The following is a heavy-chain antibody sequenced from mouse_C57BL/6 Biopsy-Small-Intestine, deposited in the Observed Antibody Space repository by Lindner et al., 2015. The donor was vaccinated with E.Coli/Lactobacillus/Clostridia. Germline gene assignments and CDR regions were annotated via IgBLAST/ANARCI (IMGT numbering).Heavy chain of an antibody. V-gene: IGHV1-19*01. CDR3: ARGGLRLRHFDY. CDR1: GYTFTDYY. J-gene: IGHJ2*01. Sequence: EVQLQESGPVLVKPGASVKMSCKASGYTFTDYYMNWVKQSHGKSLEWIGVINPYNGGSTYNQKFKGKATLTVDKSSSTAYMDLNSLTSEDSAVYYCARGGLRLRHFDYWGQGTTLTVSS. D-gene: IGHD3-2*02. CDR2: INPYNGGS.